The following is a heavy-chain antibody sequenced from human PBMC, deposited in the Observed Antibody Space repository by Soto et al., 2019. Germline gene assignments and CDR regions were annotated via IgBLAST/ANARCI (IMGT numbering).Heavy chain of an antibody. CDR1: GGSISSYY. CDR3: ARDDYGDKSLDY. V-gene: IGHV4-59*01. Sequence: QVQLQESGPGLVKPSETLSLTCTVSGGSISSYYWSWIRQPPGKGLEWIGYIYYSGSTNYNPSLKRRVTISVDTSKNQFSLKLSSVTAADTAVYYCARDDYGDKSLDYWGQGTLVTVSS. CDR2: IYYSGST. D-gene: IGHD4-17*01. J-gene: IGHJ4*02.